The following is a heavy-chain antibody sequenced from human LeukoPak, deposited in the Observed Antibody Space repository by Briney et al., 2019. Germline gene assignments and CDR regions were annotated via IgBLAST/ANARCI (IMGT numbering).Heavy chain of an antibody. J-gene: IGHJ6*02. CDR3: ARELRPIAAAGTWYYYGMDV. V-gene: IGHV3-7*01. CDR2: IKQDGSEK. Sequence: PGGSLRLSCAASGFTFSSYWMSWVRQAPGKELEWVANIKQDGSEKYYVDSVKGRFTISRDNAKNSLYLQMNSLRAEDTAVYYCARELRPIAAAGTWYYYGMDVWGQGTTVTVSS. D-gene: IGHD6-13*01. CDR1: GFTFSSYW.